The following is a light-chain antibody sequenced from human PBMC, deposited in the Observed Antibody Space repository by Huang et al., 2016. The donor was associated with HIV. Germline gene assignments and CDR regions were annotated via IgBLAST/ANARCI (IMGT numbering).Light chain of an antibody. Sequence: EIVMTKSPATLSVSPGERATPSCRASQSVSRNLAWYQQKPGQAPRLLIYGASTRATGIPARFSGSGSGTEFTLTISSLQSEDFAVYYCQQYNNWPRTFGQGTKVEIK. CDR2: GAS. J-gene: IGKJ1*01. CDR3: QQYNNWPRT. V-gene: IGKV3-15*01. CDR1: QSVSRN.